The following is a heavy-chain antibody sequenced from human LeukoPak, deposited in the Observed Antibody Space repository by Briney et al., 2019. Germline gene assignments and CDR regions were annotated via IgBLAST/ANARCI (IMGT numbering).Heavy chain of an antibody. D-gene: IGHD1-26*01. J-gene: IGHJ2*01. CDR1: GYTFTSYG. V-gene: IGHV1-18*01. CDR3: AREKWELPTSGTSGSRYFDL. CDR2: ISAYNGNT. Sequence: ASVKVSCKASGYTFTSYGISWVRQAPGQGLEWMGWISAYNGNTNYAQKLQGRVTMTTDTSTSTAYMELRSLRSDDTAVYYCAREKWELPTSGTSGSRYFDLWGRGTLVTVSS.